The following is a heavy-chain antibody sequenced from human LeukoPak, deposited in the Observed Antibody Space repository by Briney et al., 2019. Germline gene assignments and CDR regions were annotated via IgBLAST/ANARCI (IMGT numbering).Heavy chain of an antibody. CDR3: ARDSADGPGSYYSDNWFDP. Sequence: ASVKVSCKASGYTFTSYAMHWVRQAPGQRLEWMGWINAGNGNTKYSQKFQGRVTITRDTSASTAYMELSSLRSEDTAVYYCARDSADGPGSYYSDNWFDPWGQGTLVTVSS. CDR1: GYTFTSYA. D-gene: IGHD1-26*01. CDR2: INAGNGNT. V-gene: IGHV1-3*01. J-gene: IGHJ5*02.